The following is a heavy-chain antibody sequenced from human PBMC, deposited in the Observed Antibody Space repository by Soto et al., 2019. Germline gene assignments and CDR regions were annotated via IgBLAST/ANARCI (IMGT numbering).Heavy chain of an antibody. D-gene: IGHD1-7*01. J-gene: IGHJ3*02. V-gene: IGHV1-69*01. CDR1: GDTFSSYS. Sequence: QVQLIQSGAELKRPGSSVKVSCKASGDTFSSYSITWLRQAPGQRLEWMGGIIPIFAKPTYAQKFQGRVAITADDSTITVYMELTSLTSEDTAVYYCARGPGIWNSFYIWCKGTPLSVSS. CDR3: ARGPGIWNSFYI. CDR2: IIPIFAKP.